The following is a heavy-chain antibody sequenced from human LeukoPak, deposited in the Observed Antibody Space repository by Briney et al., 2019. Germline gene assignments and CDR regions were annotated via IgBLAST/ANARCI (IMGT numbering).Heavy chain of an antibody. J-gene: IGHJ6*04. V-gene: IGHV3-7*03. CDR1: GFTFSSYW. CDR3: AREEGSGGYYHGMDV. CDR2: IKQDGSEK. D-gene: IGHD3-10*01. Sequence: GGSLRLFCAASGFTFSSYWMSWVRQAPGKGLEWVANIKQDGSEKYYVDPAKGRFTISRDNAKNSLYLQMNSLRAEDTAVYYCAREEGSGGYYHGMDVWGKGTTVTVSS.